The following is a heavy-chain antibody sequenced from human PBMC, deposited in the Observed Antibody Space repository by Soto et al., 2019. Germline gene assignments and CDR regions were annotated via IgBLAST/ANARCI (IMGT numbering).Heavy chain of an antibody. D-gene: IGHD4-17*01. CDR1: GGSISSGDYY. J-gene: IGHJ6*02. V-gene: IGHV4-30-4*01. Sequence: SETLSLTCTVSGGSISSGDYYWSWIRRPPGKGLEWIGYIYYSGSTYYNPSLKSRVTISVDTSKNQFSLKLSSVTAADTAVYYCARVSVTTVNWGYYYYGMDVWGQGTTVTVSS. CDR3: ARVSVTTVNWGYYYYGMDV. CDR2: IYYSGST.